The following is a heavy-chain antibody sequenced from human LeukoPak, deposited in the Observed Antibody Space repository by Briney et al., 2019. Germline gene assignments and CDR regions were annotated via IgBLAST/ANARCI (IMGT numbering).Heavy chain of an antibody. CDR3: ARQLCSGGRCYYVMDV. CDR2: GYSFT. D-gene: IGHD2-15*01. V-gene: IGHV5-51*01. J-gene: IGHJ6*02. Sequence: GYSFTRYSPSFQGQVTISADKSISTAYLQWSSLKASDTAMYYCARQLCSGGRCYYVMDVWGQGTTVTVSS.